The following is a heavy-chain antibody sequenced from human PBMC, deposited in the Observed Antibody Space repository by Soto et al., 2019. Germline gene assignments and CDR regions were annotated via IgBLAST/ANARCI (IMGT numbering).Heavy chain of an antibody. V-gene: IGHV2-5*02. CDR1: GFSLTTSGVG. D-gene: IGHD3-3*01. CDR2: IYWDDDK. CDR3: AHRILRTVFGLVTTTAIYFDF. Sequence: QITLNESGPTVVKPAETLTLTCTFSGFSLTTSGVGVGWIRQSPGKAPEWLAPIYWDDDKRYSASLMSRLTITKDTSKNQVVLTMARVDPADTATYYCAHRILRTVFGLVTTTAIYFDFWGQGTPVVVSS. J-gene: IGHJ4*02.